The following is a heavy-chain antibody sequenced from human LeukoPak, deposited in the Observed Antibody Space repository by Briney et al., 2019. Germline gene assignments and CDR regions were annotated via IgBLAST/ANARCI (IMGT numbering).Heavy chain of an antibody. CDR2: IYYTGPT. D-gene: IGHD1-1*01. J-gene: IGHJ1*01. CDR1: GVSISTSRYY. V-gene: IGHV4-39*07. CDR3: ARDTLSNTWNLHGFEH. Sequence: SETLSLTCTVSGVSISTSRYYWGWIRQPPGKGLEWIGNIYYTGPTYYNASLESRVTISLDTSKNQFFLKLNSVTAADTAVYYCARDTLSNTWNLHGFEHWGQGSLVTVSS.